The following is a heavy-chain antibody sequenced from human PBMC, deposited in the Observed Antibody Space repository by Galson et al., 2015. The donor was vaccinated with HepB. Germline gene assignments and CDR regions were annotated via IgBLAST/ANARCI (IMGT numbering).Heavy chain of an antibody. CDR3: ARGDQNYYDSSGYTDY. V-gene: IGHV1-46*01. CDR1: GYTFTSYY. D-gene: IGHD3-22*01. J-gene: IGHJ4*02. Sequence: SVKVSCKASGYTFTSYYMHWVRQAPGQGLEWMGIINPSGGSTSYAQKFQGRVTMTRYTSTSTVYMELSSLRSEDTAVYYCARGDQNYYDSSGYTDYWGQGTLVTVSS. CDR2: INPSGGST.